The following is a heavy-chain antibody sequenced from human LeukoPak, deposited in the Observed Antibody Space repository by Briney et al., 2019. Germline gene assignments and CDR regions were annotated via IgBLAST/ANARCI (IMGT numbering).Heavy chain of an antibody. Sequence: PSETLSLTCAVYGGSFSGYCWSWIRQPPGKGLEWIGEINHSGSTNYNPSLKSRVTISVDTSKNQFSLKLSSVTAADTAVYYCARAFSSGYDYPYYYYYYMDVWGKGTTVTVSS. CDR3: ARAFSSGYDYPYYYYYYMDV. D-gene: IGHD5-12*01. CDR2: INHSGST. V-gene: IGHV4-34*01. CDR1: GGSFSGYC. J-gene: IGHJ6*03.